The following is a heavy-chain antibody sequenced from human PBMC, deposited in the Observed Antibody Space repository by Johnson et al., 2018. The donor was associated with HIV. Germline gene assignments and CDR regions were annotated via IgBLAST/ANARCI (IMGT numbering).Heavy chain of an antibody. Sequence: QVQLVESGGGLVKPVGSLRLSCAASGFTFSDYYMSWIRQAPGKGLEWVAVISYDGSDKDYADSVKGRFTISRDSSKNTLSLQMNSPRVDDTAIYYCARVRAGRENAFDIWGQGTMVTVS. CDR2: ISYDGSDK. D-gene: IGHD1-26*01. V-gene: IGHV3-30*03. CDR1: GFTFSDYY. J-gene: IGHJ3*02. CDR3: ARVRAGRENAFDI.